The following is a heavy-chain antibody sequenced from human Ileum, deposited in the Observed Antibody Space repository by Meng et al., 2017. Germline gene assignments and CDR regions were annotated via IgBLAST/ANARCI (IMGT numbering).Heavy chain of an antibody. CDR2: IGRSPSIM. D-gene: IGHD3-16*01. V-gene: IGHV3-48*03. CDR1: GFTFSNYE. Sequence: GESLKISCAASGFTFSNYEMNWVRQAPGKGLELVSNIGRSPSIMYYADSVKGRFTISRDNAKNSLYLQMNSLRAEDTAVYYCVGDSLRGPPDYWGQGALVTVSS. J-gene: IGHJ4*02. CDR3: VGDSLRGPPDY.